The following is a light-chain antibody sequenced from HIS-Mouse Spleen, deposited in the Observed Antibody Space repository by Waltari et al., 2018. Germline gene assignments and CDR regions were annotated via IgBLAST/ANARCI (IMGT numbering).Light chain of an antibody. J-gene: IGLJ2*01. CDR3: CSYAGSYTLV. V-gene: IGLV2-11*01. CDR2: DVS. CDR1: SRDVGGYNL. Sequence: QSALTQPRSVSGSPGQSVTISCTGTSRDVGGYNLVPWYQQPPGKAPKLMIYDVSKRPSGVPDRFSGSKSGNTASLTISGLQAEDEADYYCCSYAGSYTLVFGGGTKLTVL.